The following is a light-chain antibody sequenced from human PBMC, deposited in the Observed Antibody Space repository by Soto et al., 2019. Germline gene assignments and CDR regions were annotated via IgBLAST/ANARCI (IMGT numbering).Light chain of an antibody. J-gene: IGLJ1*01. CDR3: SSYAGSNNLGV. Sequence: SALTQPPSASXSPGQSVTISCTGTSSDVGGYNYVSWYQQHPGKAPKLMIYEVTKRPSGVPDRFSGSKSGNTASLTVSGIQAQDEANYYCSSYAGSNNLGVVGTGATFT. CDR1: SSDVGGYNY. V-gene: IGLV2-8*01. CDR2: EVT.